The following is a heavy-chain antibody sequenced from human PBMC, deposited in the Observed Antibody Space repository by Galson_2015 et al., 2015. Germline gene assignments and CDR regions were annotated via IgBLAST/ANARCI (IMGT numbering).Heavy chain of an antibody. CDR2: ISAAGTNK. J-gene: IGHJ5*02. CDR3: VRDES. V-gene: IGHV3-30-3*01. CDR1: GFTFSSYA. Sequence: SLRLSCAASGFTFSSYAMHWVRQAPGKGPEWVAVISAAGTNKYYADSVKGRVTITRDNSKATLSLQMHSLKPGDTAIYYCVRDESWGQGILVTVSS.